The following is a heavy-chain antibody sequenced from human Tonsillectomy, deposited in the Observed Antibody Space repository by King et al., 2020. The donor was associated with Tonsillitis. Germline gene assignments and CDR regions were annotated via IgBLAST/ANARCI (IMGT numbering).Heavy chain of an antibody. CDR3: ATYRIKSTVMDV. V-gene: IGHV5-51*01. CDR2: IYPGDSDT. J-gene: IGHJ6*02. D-gene: IGHD3-16*02. CDR1: DYKFTNYW. Sequence: QLVQSGAEVKKPGESLKISCEVSDYKFTNYWIAWVRQMPGKGLEWMGIIYPGDSDTRYSPSFQGQVTISADKSISTAYLQWSSLQAADTAMYYCATYRIKSTVMDVWGQGTTVIVSS.